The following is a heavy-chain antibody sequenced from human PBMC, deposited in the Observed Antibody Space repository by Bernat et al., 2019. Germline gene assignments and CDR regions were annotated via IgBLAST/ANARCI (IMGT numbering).Heavy chain of an antibody. V-gene: IGHV3-30-3*01. CDR3: ASSALEHDY. Sequence: QVQLVESGGGVVQPGRSLRLSCAASGFTFSSYAMYWVRQAPGKGLEWVSVISYDGSNKYYADSVKGRFTISRDNSKNTLYLQMNSLRAEDTAVYYCASSALEHDYWGQGTLVTVSS. J-gene: IGHJ4*02. CDR2: ISYDGSNK. D-gene: IGHD1-26*01. CDR1: GFTFSSYA.